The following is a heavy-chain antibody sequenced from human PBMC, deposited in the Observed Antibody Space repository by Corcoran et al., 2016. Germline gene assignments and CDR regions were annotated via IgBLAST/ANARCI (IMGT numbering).Heavy chain of an antibody. V-gene: IGHV3-7*01. CDR1: GFTFSNYL. CDR2: INQDGSAT. D-gene: IGHD3-16*01. Sequence: EVHLVESGGGLVQPGGSLRLSCAASGFTFSNYLMSWVRQAPGKGLEWLANINQDGSATYYVDSVKGRFTISRDNAKNLLYLKIISLRAEDTAVYYCTRDGGFVINYRLDYWGQGTLVTVSS. CDR3: TRDGGFVINYRLDY. J-gene: IGHJ4*02.